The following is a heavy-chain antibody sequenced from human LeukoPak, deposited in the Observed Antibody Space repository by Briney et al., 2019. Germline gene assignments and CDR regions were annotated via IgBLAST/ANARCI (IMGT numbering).Heavy chain of an antibody. CDR3: ATNPRLEWLP. D-gene: IGHD3-3*01. J-gene: IGHJ5*02. V-gene: IGHV3-21*01. CDR2: ISSSSSYI. Sequence: SGGSLRLPCAASGFTFSSYSMNWVRQAPGKGLEWVSSISSSSSYIYYADSVKGRFTISRDNTKNSLYLQMNSLRAEDTAVYYCATNPRLEWLPWGQGTLVTVSS. CDR1: GFTFSSYS.